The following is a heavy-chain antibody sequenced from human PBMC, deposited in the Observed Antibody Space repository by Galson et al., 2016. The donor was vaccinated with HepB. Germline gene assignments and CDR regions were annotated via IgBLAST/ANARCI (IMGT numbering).Heavy chain of an antibody. J-gene: IGHJ4*02. CDR2: ISYHGSNK. V-gene: IGHV3-30*04. CDR3: ARDGYYYGSGSYGAATY. D-gene: IGHD3-10*01. CDR1: GFSFSSSA. Sequence: SLRLSCAASGFSFSSSAMHWVRQAPGKGLEWVAVISYHGSNKYYVDPVKGRFTISRDNSKNTLYLQMNSLRVEDTAMYYCARDGYYYGSGSYGAATYWGQGTPVTVSS.